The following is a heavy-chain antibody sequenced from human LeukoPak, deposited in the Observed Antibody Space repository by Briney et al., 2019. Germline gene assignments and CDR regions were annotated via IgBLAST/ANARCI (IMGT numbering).Heavy chain of an antibody. CDR3: AKGITMVRGVINWFDP. D-gene: IGHD3-10*01. Sequence: ASVKVPCKASGYTFTGYYMHWVRQAPGQGLEWMGWINPNSGGTNYAQKFRGRVTMTRDTSISTAYMELSRLRSDDTAVYYCAKGITMVRGVINWFDPWGQGTLVTVSS. J-gene: IGHJ5*02. V-gene: IGHV1-2*02. CDR2: INPNSGGT. CDR1: GYTFTGYY.